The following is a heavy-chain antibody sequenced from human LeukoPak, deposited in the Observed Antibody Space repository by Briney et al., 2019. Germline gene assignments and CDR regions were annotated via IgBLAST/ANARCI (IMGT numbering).Heavy chain of an antibody. CDR1: GYTFTGYY. CDR3: ARPGYSPYSSGWPLGY. J-gene: IGHJ4*02. CDR2: INPNSGGT. Sequence: ASVKVSYKASGYTFTGYYMHWVRQAPGQGLEWMGWINPNSGGTNYAQKFQGRVTITADKSTSTAYMELSSLRPEDTAVYYCARPGYSPYSSGWPLGYWGQGTLVTVSS. V-gene: IGHV1-2*02. D-gene: IGHD6-19*01.